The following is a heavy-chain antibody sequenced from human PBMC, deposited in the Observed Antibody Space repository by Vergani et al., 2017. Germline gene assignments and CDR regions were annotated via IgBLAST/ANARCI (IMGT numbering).Heavy chain of an antibody. V-gene: IGHV3-23*01. CDR3: AKWISDSSGLNDY. Sequence: EVQLLESGGGLVQPGRSLRLSCAASGFTFSSYAMSWVRQAPGKGLEWVSAISGSGGSTYYADSVKGRFTISRDNSKNTLYLQMNSLRAEDTAVYYCAKWISDSSGLNDYWGQGTLVTVSS. CDR1: GFTFSSYA. CDR2: ISGSGGST. J-gene: IGHJ4*02. D-gene: IGHD3-22*01.